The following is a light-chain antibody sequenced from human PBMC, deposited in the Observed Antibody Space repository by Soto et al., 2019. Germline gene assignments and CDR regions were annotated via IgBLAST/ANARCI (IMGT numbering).Light chain of an antibody. V-gene: IGLV1-44*01. CDR1: SSNIGSNT. Sequence: QSVLSQPPSASGTPGQSVTISCSGSSSNIGSNTVSWYQQFPGTATKLLIYFNIRRPSGVHDRFSGSKSVTSASLAISGLQSEDEADYYCAAWDDSLNGYVFGTGTKVTVL. CDR2: FNI. CDR3: AAWDDSLNGYV. J-gene: IGLJ1*01.